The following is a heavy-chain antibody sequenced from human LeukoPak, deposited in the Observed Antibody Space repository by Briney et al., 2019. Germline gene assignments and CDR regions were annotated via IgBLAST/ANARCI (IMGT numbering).Heavy chain of an antibody. Sequence: ASVKVSCKAPGYTFTSYAMNWVRQAPGQGLEWMGWINTNTGNPTYAQGFTGRFVFSLDTSVSTAYLQISSLKAEDTAVYYCARDRAVTIFGVVDAPDYWGQGTLVTVSS. J-gene: IGHJ4*02. CDR3: ARDRAVTIFGVVDAPDY. CDR1: GYTFTSYA. V-gene: IGHV7-4-1*02. CDR2: INTNTGNP. D-gene: IGHD3-3*01.